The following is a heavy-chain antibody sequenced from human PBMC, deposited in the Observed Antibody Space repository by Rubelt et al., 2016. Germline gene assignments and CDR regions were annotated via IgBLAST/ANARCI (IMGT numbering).Heavy chain of an antibody. CDR1: GSNW. Sequence: EVQVVESGGALVQPGGSLRLSCAASGSNWMTWVRQAPGKGLEWVSGISGSGGSTYYADSVKGRFTISRDNSKNIVYLQMNSRSAEDTAMYYCAKARIYGDYKSHGMDVWGQGTTGTVCS. V-gene: IGHV3-23*04. CDR3: AKARIYGDYKSHGMDV. CDR2: ISGSGGST. D-gene: IGHD4-17*01. J-gene: IGHJ6*02.